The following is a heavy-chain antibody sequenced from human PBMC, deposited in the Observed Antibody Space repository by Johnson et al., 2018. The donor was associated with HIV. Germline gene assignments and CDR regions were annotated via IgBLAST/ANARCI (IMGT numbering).Heavy chain of an antibody. CDR2: INWNGGNT. CDR3: ARRDSGSLSFDL. V-gene: IGHV3-20*04. D-gene: IGHD1-26*01. Sequence: VQLVESGGGLVQPGGSLRLSCEGFGFIFDDYGLNWVRQGPGKGLEWVSGINWNGGNTGYADSVKGRCTISRDNDKSSVYMQMNNLRAEDTAFYYCARRDSGSLSFDLWGQGTMVTVSS. CDR1: GFIFDDYG. J-gene: IGHJ3*01.